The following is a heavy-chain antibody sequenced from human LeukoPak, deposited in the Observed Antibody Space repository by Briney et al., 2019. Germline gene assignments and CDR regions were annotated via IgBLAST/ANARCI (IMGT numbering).Heavy chain of an antibody. V-gene: IGHV3-30-3*01. Sequence: GGSLRLSCAASGFTFSSYAMHWVRQAPGKGLEWVAVISYDGSNKYYADSVKGRFTISRDNSKNTLYLQMNSLRAEDTAVYYCARVPGSSGWYVPSYRRNAFDIWGQGTMVTVSS. CDR2: ISYDGSNK. D-gene: IGHD6-19*01. CDR1: GFTFSSYA. J-gene: IGHJ3*02. CDR3: ARVPGSSGWYVPSYRRNAFDI.